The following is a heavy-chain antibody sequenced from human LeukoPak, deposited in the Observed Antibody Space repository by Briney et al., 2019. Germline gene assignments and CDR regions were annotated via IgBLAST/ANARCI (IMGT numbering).Heavy chain of an antibody. CDR1: GYTFTSYY. Sequence: ASVKVSCKASGYTFTSYYMHWVRQAPGQGLEWMGIINPSGGSTSYAQKFQGRVTMTRDTSTSTVYMELSSLRSEDTAVYYCARDLGCGGDCYSFDYWGQGILVTVSS. D-gene: IGHD2-21*02. CDR2: INPSGGST. CDR3: ARDLGCGGDCYSFDY. J-gene: IGHJ4*02. V-gene: IGHV1-46*01.